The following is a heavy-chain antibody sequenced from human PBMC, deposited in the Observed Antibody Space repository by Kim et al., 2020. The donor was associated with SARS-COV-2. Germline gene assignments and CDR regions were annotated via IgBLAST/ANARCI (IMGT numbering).Heavy chain of an antibody. CDR1: GFTFRNYD. CDR2: ISYDGTKK. J-gene: IGHJ1*01. CDR3: APSEYCGGDCTRYFQY. D-gene: IGHD2-21*02. V-gene: IGHV3-30*04. Sequence: GGSLRLSCAAAGFTFRNYDMHWVRQAPGKGLEWVSVISYDGTKKYYADSVKGRFIISRDNSNDTLYLQMSSLRGEDTAVYYCAPSEYCGGDCTRYFQYWGQGTLVTVSS.